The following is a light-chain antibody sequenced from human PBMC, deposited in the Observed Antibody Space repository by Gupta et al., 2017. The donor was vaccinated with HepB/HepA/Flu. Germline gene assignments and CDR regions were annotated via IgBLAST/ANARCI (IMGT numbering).Light chain of an antibody. CDR2: EVS. CDR3: CSYAGSSTVV. Sequence: QSALTQPASVSGSPGQSITISCTGTSSDVGSYNLVSWYQQQPGKAPKLMIYEVSRRPSGVSNRFSGSKSGNTASLTISGLQAEDEADYYGCSYAGSSTVVFGGGTKLTVL. CDR1: SSDVGSYNL. V-gene: IGLV2-23*02. J-gene: IGLJ2*01.